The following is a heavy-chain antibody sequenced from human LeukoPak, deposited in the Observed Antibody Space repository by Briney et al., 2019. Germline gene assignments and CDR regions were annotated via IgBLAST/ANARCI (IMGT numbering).Heavy chain of an antibody. CDR2: ISSSGSTI. Sequence: PGGSLRLSCAASGLTLSSYEMNWVRQAPGKGMEWDSYISSSGSTIYYADSVKGRFTTSRDNAKNSLYLQMNSLRAEDTAVYYCARGPYSSGWYYFGEAYYYYGMDVWGQGTTVTVSS. CDR3: ARGPYSSGWYYFGEAYYYYGMDV. J-gene: IGHJ6*02. CDR1: GLTLSSYE. V-gene: IGHV3-48*03. D-gene: IGHD6-19*01.